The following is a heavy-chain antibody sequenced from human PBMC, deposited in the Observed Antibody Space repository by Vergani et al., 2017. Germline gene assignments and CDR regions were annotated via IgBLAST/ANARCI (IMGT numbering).Heavy chain of an antibody. CDR1: GGSVSSGSYY. D-gene: IGHD3-22*01. CDR3: ARQGSSHDSSGYSAHWYFDL. CDR2: IYYSGST. J-gene: IGHJ2*01. Sequence: QVQLQQWGPGLVKPSETLSLTCTVSGGSVSSGSYYWSWIRQPPGKGLEWIGYIYYSGSTHYNPSLKSRVTISVDTSKNQFSLKLSSVTAADTAVYYCARQGSSHDSSGYSAHWYFDLWGRGTLVTVSS. V-gene: IGHV4-61*01.